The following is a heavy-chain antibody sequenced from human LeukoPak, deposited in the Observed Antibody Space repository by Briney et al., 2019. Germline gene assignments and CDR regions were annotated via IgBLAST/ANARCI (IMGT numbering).Heavy chain of an antibody. V-gene: IGHV3-30*18. D-gene: IGHD4-17*01. CDR2: ISYDGTNK. CDR1: GFTLSSYS. Sequence: GGSLRLSCAASGFTLSSYSMNWVRQAPGKGLEWVALISYDGTNKYYADSVKGRFTISRDNSKNTLFLQMNSLRAEDTAVYYCAKSPGIGTYGDRSTAVDYWGQGTLVTVSS. J-gene: IGHJ4*02. CDR3: AKSPGIGTYGDRSTAVDY.